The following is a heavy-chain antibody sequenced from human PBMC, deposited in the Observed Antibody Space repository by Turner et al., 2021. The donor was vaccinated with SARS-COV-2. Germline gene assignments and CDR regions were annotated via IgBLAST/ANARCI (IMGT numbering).Heavy chain of an antibody. CDR3: ARVVPIGVYGSGSYDHGMDV. V-gene: IGHV4-59*01. Sequence: SLTCTVSGGSISSYYWSWIRQPPGKGLEWIGYIYYSGSTNYNPSLKSRVTISVDTSKNQFSLKLSSVTAADTAVYYCARVVPIGVYGSGSYDHGMDVWGQGTTVIVSS. J-gene: IGHJ6*02. CDR1: GGSISSYY. D-gene: IGHD3-10*01. CDR2: IYYSGST.